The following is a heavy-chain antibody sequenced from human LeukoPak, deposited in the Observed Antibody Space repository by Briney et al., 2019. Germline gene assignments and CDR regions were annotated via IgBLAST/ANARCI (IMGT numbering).Heavy chain of an antibody. CDR3: ARDDGLGYCSSMTCYVFDY. Sequence: ASVKVSCKSSGYTFTNYAVSWLRQAPGQGLEWMGWISAYNYNTNYAQKFQGRLTMTTDPSTNTGYMELRSLRSDDTAVYYCARDDGLGYCSSMTCYVFDYGGQGTLVTVSS. V-gene: IGHV1-18*01. CDR2: ISAYNYNT. CDR1: GYTFTNYA. J-gene: IGHJ4*02. D-gene: IGHD2-2*01.